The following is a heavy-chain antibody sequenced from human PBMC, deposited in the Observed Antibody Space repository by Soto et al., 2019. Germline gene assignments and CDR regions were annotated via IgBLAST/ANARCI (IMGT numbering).Heavy chain of an antibody. CDR3: AREILRDTIFGVVTGDPLFYYYYGMDV. Sequence: SVKVSCKASGGTFSSYAISWVRQAPGQGLEWMGGIIPTFGTANYAQKFQGRVTITADESTSTAYMELSSLRSEDTAVYYCAREILRDTIFGVVTGDPLFYYYYGMDVWGQGTTVTVSS. V-gene: IGHV1-69*13. CDR1: GGTFSSYA. D-gene: IGHD3-3*01. J-gene: IGHJ6*02. CDR2: IIPTFGTA.